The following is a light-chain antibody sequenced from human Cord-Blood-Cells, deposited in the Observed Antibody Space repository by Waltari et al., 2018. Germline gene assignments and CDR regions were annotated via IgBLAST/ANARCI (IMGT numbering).Light chain of an antibody. Sequence: QSALTQPASVSGSPGPSITLSCPGPSSDVGSHNLVYWYQQHPGKAPKLMIYEGSKRPSGVSNRFSGSKSGNTASLTISGLQAEDEADYYCCSYAGSSTVVFGGGTKLTVL. CDR1: SSDVGSHNL. V-gene: IGLV2-23*01. CDR2: EGS. J-gene: IGLJ2*01. CDR3: CSYAGSSTVV.